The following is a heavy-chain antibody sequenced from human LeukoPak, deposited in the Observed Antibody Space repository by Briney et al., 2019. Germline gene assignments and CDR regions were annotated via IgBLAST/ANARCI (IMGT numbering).Heavy chain of an antibody. V-gene: IGHV3-48*03. CDR2: ISGSGSST. CDR1: GFSFSSFE. CDR3: ATGHNYGSHFEY. J-gene: IGHJ4*02. D-gene: IGHD5-18*01. Sequence: GGSLRLSCAASGFSFSSFEMNWVRQAPGKGPEWVSKISGSGSSTYYADSAKGRFSISRDNAKNSLYLEMSSLRAEDTAVYYCATGHNYGSHFEYWGQGTLVTVSS.